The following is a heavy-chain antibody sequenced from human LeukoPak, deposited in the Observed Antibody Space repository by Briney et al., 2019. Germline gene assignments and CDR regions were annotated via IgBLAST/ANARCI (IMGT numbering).Heavy chain of an antibody. Sequence: PSETLSLTCTVSGGSISSSSYYWGWIRQPPGKGLEWIGSIYYSGSTYYNPSRKSRVTISVDTSKDQFSLKLSSVTAADTAVYYCARVIGEILDWGQGTLVTVSS. CDR3: ARVIGEILD. D-gene: IGHD3-10*01. V-gene: IGHV4-39*01. CDR2: IYYSGST. CDR1: GGSISSSSYY. J-gene: IGHJ4*02.